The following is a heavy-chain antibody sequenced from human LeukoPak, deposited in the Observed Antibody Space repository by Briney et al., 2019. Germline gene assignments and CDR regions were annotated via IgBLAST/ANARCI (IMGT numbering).Heavy chain of an antibody. CDR1: GFTFSSYG. Sequence: PGGSLRLSCAASGFTFSSYGMHWVRQAPGKGLEWVAFIRYDGSNKYYADSVKGRFTISRDNSKNTLYLQMNSLRAEDTAVYYCAKFYDSSGPLTHYFDYWGQGTLVTVSS. CDR3: AKFYDSSGPLTHYFDY. CDR2: IRYDGSNK. J-gene: IGHJ4*02. D-gene: IGHD3-22*01. V-gene: IGHV3-30*02.